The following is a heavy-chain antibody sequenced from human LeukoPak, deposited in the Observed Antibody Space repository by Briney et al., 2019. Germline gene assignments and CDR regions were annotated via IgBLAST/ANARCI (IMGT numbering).Heavy chain of an antibody. V-gene: IGHV3-21*01. D-gene: IGHD3-10*01. CDR3: ARDILTIQAPDAFDI. Sequence: GGSLRLSCAASGFTFSSYSMNWVRQAPGKGLEWVSSISSSSSYIYYADSVKGRFTISRDNPKNSLYLQMNSLRAEDTAVYYCARDILTIQAPDAFDIWGQGTMVTVSS. CDR1: GFTFSSYS. J-gene: IGHJ3*02. CDR2: ISSSSSYI.